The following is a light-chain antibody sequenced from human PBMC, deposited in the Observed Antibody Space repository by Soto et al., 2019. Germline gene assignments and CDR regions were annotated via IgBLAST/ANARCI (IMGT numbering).Light chain of an antibody. J-gene: IGKJ3*01. V-gene: IGKV1-27*01. CDR1: QGISNY. Sequence: DIQMTQSPSTLSGSVGDRVTITCRASQGISNYLAWYQQKPGKVPKLLIYAASTLQSGVPSRFSGSGSGTDFTLTITSLQPEDVATYYCQKYKSAPYTFGPGTKVDIK. CDR3: QKYKSAPYT. CDR2: AAS.